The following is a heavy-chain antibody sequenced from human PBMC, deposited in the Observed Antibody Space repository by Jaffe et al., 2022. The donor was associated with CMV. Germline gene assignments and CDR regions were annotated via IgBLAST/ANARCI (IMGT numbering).Heavy chain of an antibody. CDR2: IWYDGSNK. Sequence: QVQLVESGGGVVQPGRSLRLSCAASGFTFSSYGMHWVRQAPGKGLEWVAVIWYDGSNKYYADSVKGRFTISRDNSKNTLYLQMNSLRAEDTAVYYCARDAADRPFDYWGQGTLVTVSS. V-gene: IGHV3-33*08. CDR3: ARDAADRPFDY. D-gene: IGHD6-25*01. CDR1: GFTFSSYG. J-gene: IGHJ4*02.